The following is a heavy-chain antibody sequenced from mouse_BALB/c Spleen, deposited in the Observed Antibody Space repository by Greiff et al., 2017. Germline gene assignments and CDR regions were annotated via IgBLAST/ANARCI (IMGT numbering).Heavy chain of an antibody. CDR1: GFTFSSYA. V-gene: IGHV5-6-5*01. CDR3: ARGGGLRSGYYFDY. D-gene: IGHD2-2*01. J-gene: IGHJ2*01. CDR2: ISSGGST. Sequence: EVMLVESGGGLVKPGGSLKLSCAASGFTFSSYAVSWVRQTPEKRLEWVASISSGGSTYYPDSVKGRFTISRDNARNILYLQMSSLRSEDTAMYYCARGGGLRSGYYFDYWGQGTTLTVSS.